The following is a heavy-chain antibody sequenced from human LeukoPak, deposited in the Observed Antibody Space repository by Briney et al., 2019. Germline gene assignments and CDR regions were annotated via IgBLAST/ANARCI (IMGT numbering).Heavy chain of an antibody. V-gene: IGHV3-21*01. CDR2: ISGISRFI. Sequence: GGSLRLSCAASVFTFTIYTMHWGRRAPGKGLEWVSSISGISRFIYYADSVKGRFTISRDNANKSLYLQMDSLGAEDTAVYYCARVGESGYSSDWDGFNYHAIDVWGQGTTVTVSS. CDR1: VFTFTIYT. D-gene: IGHD6-19*01. CDR3: ARVGESGYSSDWDGFNYHAIDV. J-gene: IGHJ6*02.